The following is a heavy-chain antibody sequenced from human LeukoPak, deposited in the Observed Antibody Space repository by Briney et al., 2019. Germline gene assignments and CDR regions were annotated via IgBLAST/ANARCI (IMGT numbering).Heavy chain of an antibody. D-gene: IGHD5-18*01. CDR1: GGSISSYY. V-gene: IGHV4-59*08. J-gene: IGHJ4*02. CDR3: ARAEGYSYYFDY. CDR2: IYYSGST. Sequence: SETLSLTCTVSGGSISSYYWSWIRQPPGKGLEWIGYIYYSGSTNYNPSLKSRVTISVDTSKNQFSLKLSSVTAADTAVYYCARAEGYSYYFDYWGQGTLVTVSS.